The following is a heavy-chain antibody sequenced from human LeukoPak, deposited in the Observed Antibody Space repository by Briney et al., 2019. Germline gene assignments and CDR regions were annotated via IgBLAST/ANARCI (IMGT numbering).Heavy chain of an antibody. Sequence: GGSLRLSCAASGFTFSSYGMHWVRQAPGKGLEWVAVISYDGSNKYYADSVKGRFTISRDNSKNTLYLQMNSLRAEDTAVYYCAKYGSGSYLVYWGQGTLVTVSS. J-gene: IGHJ4*02. V-gene: IGHV3-30*18. D-gene: IGHD3-10*01. CDR1: GFTFSSYG. CDR2: ISYDGSNK. CDR3: AKYGSGSYLVY.